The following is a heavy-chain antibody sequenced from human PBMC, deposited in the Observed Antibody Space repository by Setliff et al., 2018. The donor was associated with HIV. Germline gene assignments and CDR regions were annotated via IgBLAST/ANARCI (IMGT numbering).Heavy chain of an antibody. CDR1: GDSISSGNYY. J-gene: IGHJ2*01. D-gene: IGHD3-9*01. CDR2: IYSTGST. Sequence: SETLSLTCTFSGDSISSGNYYWSWIRQPAGKGLEWIGRIYSTGSTNYNPSLKSRVTISSDTSKTLFSLKLTTVTAADAAVYYCTRDTGYILSGYRPHWYFDLWGRGTLVTVPQ. CDR3: TRDTGYILSGYRPHWYFDL. V-gene: IGHV4-61*02.